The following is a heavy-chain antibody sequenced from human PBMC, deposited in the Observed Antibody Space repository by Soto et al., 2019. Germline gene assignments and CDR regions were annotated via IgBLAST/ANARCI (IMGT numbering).Heavy chain of an antibody. CDR2: IYYSGST. J-gene: IGHJ4*02. CDR3: ARDRHGDEIDY. V-gene: IGHV4-31*03. D-gene: IGHD4-17*01. Sequence: QVQLQESGPGLVKPSQTLSLTCTVSGASISSGTYYWTWIRQHPGKGLEWIGYIYYSGSTYYNPSRKNRRTRSVDTSRNQISPKLSSVTSADTAVYFGARDRHGDEIDYWGQGTLVTVSS. CDR1: GASISSGTYY.